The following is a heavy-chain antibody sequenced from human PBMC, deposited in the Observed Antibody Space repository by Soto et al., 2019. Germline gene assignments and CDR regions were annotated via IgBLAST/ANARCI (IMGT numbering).Heavy chain of an antibody. Sequence: SETLSLTCTVSGGSTSSYYWSWIRQPPGKGLEWIGYIYYSGSSNYNPSLKSRVIISVDTSKNQFSLKLSSVTAADTAVYYCARSVGTISEPYYHYYMDVWGKGTTVTLSS. V-gene: IGHV4-59*08. J-gene: IGHJ6*03. D-gene: IGHD3-3*01. CDR1: GGSTSSYY. CDR3: ARSVGTISEPYYHYYMDV. CDR2: IYYSGSS.